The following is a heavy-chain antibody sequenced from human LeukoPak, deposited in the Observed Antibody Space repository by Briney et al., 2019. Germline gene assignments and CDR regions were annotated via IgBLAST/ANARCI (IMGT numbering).Heavy chain of an antibody. CDR2: IYYSGST. V-gene: IGHV4-30-4*08. CDR3: ATGLIRLSWFDP. Sequence: PSETLSLTCAVYGGSFSGYYWSWIRQPPGKGLELIGYIYYSGSTYYNPSLKSRVTISVDTSKNQFSLKLSSVTAADTAVYYCATGLIRLSWFDPWGQGTLVTVSS. D-gene: IGHD2-8*01. CDR1: GGSFSGYY. J-gene: IGHJ5*02.